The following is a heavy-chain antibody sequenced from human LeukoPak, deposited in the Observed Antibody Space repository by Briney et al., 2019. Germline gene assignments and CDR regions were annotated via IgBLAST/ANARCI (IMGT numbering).Heavy chain of an antibody. CDR1: GASISGYY. Sequence: SEILSLTCTVSGASISGYYWSWIRQPPGKGLDWIGYIFYSGSTNYNYNPSLKTRVTISADTSKNQFSLKLSSLPAANTAMYSCARVVEPWGQGKMVTVSS. V-gene: IGHV4-59*01. CDR3: ARVVEP. D-gene: IGHD5-24*01. CDR2: IFYSGSTNY. J-gene: IGHJ3*01.